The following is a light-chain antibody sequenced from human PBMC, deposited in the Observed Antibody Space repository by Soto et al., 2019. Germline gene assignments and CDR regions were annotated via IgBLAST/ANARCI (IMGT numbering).Light chain of an antibody. V-gene: IGKV3-15*01. J-gene: IGKJ2*01. CDR1: QSVSNN. CDR2: GTS. Sequence: IGITQSAVTLSESPGERATLSCRASQSVSNNVAWYQQKPGQAPRLLIHGTSTRATGIPARFSGSGSGTEFSLTISSLQSEDFAVYYCQHQASTPYTFGQGTKVDIK. CDR3: QHQASTPYT.